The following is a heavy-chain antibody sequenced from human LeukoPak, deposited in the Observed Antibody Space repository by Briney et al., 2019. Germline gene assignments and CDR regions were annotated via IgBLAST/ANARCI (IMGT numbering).Heavy chain of an antibody. V-gene: IGHV1-24*01. Sequence: GASVKVSCKVSGYTLTELSMHWVRQAPGKGLEWMGGFDPEDGETIYAQKFQGRVTMTEDTSTDTAYMELSSLRSEDTAVYYCATSQAALGASDAFDIWGQGQWSPSLQ. J-gene: IGHJ3*02. CDR2: FDPEDGET. CDR1: GYTLTELS. D-gene: IGHD2-15*01. CDR3: ATSQAALGASDAFDI.